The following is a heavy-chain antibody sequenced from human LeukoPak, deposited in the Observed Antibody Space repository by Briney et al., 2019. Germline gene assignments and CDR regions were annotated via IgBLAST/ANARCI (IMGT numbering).Heavy chain of an antibody. CDR2: ISGSGGTT. CDR1: GFTFNNYA. Sequence: GGSLRLSCAASGFTFNNYAMNWVRQARGKGLEWVSVISGSGGTTYYADAVKGRCTISRDSSKNTLYLQMNSRRAEDTAVYYCAKVSGGGLYYDGMDVWGQGTTVTVSS. CDR3: AKVSGGGLYYDGMDV. V-gene: IGHV3-23*01. J-gene: IGHJ6*02. D-gene: IGHD1-14*01.